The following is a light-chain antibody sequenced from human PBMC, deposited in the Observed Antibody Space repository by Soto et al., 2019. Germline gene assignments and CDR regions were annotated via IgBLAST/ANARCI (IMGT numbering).Light chain of an antibody. CDR1: QNVFNNY. CDR3: QQYGGSPLVT. J-gene: IGKJ4*01. CDR2: DTS. Sequence: EVVLTQSPGTLSLSPGERATLSCRASQNVFNNYLAWYQQRPGQSPRLLIYDTSTRATGVPDRFSASGSGTDFTLTISSLESEDFAVYYCQQYGGSPLVTFGGGTKVEIK. V-gene: IGKV3-20*01.